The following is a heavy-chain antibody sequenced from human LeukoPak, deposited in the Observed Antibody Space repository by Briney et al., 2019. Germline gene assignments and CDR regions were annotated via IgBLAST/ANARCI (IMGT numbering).Heavy chain of an antibody. Sequence: GGSLRLSCAASGFTFSTYSINWVRQAPGRGLEWVSYISSSSTTIYYADSVKGRFTVSGDNAKNSLYLQMNSLRAEDTAVYYCARGGLGYYYDSSGYLDYWGQGTLVTVSS. CDR1: GFTFSTYS. J-gene: IGHJ4*02. CDR3: ARGGLGYYYDSSGYLDY. CDR2: ISSSSTTI. V-gene: IGHV3-48*01. D-gene: IGHD3-22*01.